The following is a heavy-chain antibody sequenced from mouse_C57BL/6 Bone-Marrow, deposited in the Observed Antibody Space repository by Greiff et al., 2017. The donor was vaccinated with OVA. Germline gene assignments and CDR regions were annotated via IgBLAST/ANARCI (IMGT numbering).Heavy chain of an antibody. Sequence: QVQLQQSGAELARPGASVKLSCKASGYTFTSYGISWVKQRTGQGLEWIGEIYPRSGNTYYNEKFKGKATLTADKSSSTAYMELRSLTSEDSAVYFCASPRQLRAFDYWGQGTTLTVSS. CDR1: GYTFTSYG. CDR3: ASPRQLRAFDY. D-gene: IGHD3-2*02. CDR2: IYPRSGNT. V-gene: IGHV1-81*01. J-gene: IGHJ2*01.